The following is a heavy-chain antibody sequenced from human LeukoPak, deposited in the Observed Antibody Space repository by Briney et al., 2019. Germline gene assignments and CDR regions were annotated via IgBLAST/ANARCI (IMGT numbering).Heavy chain of an antibody. CDR1: GFTLSDYG. J-gene: IGHJ6*02. CDR2: IRSKANSYAT. CDR3: SASLKTYCSGGKCHSDYYYYGMDV. D-gene: IGHD2-15*01. V-gene: IGHV3-73*01. Sequence: GGSLTLSCAASGFTLSDYGMHWVRQASGKGLEWVGRIRSKANSYATAYAASVEGRFTISRDDSKNTAFLQINALKTEDSAVYYCSASLKTYCSGGKCHSDYYYYGMDVWGQGTTVTVSS.